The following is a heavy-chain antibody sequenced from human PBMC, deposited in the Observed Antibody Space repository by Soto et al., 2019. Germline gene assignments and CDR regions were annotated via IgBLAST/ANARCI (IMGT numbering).Heavy chain of an antibody. CDR2: IRSKIYGGTA. D-gene: IGHD2-8*01. J-gene: IGHJ4*02. V-gene: IGHV3-49*03. Sequence: GGSLRLSCSASGFDFADYSMGWFRQAPGRGLEWISYIRSKIYGGTAEYAASVKGRFTISRDDSKDIAYLQINSLEAEDTAMYFCTRPRNFCSNGVCYPYYFDSWGPGTLVTVSS. CDR1: GFDFADYS. CDR3: TRPRNFCSNGVCYPYYFDS.